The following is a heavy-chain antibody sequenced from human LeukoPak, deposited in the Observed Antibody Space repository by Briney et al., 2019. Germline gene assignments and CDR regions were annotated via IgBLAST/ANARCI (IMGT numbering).Heavy chain of an antibody. CDR2: INHSGSA. Sequence: SETLSLTCAVYGGPFSDYYWSWIRQPPGKGLEWIGEINHSGSANYNPSLKSRVTISVDTSKNQFSLKLSSVTAADTAVYYCARRSTYGFFDYWGQGTLVTVSS. D-gene: IGHD4-17*01. CDR1: GGPFSDYY. V-gene: IGHV4-34*01. J-gene: IGHJ4*02. CDR3: ARRSTYGFFDY.